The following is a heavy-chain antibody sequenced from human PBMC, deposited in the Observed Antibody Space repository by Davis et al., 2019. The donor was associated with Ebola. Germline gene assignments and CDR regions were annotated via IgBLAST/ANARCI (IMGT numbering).Heavy chain of an antibody. Sequence: ASVKVSCKASGYTFTSYDINCVRQATGQGLEWMGWLNPNSGNTDSTHKFQGRLTMTKNISIGTAYMELSTLTSEDTAVYYCARRVYSRSGFDSWGQGTLVTVSS. J-gene: IGHJ4*02. V-gene: IGHV1-8*01. D-gene: IGHD2-8*01. CDR2: LNPNSGNT. CDR3: ARRVYSRSGFDS. CDR1: GYTFTSYD.